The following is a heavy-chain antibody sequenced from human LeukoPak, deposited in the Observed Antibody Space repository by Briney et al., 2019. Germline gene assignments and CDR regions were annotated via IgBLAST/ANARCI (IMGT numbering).Heavy chain of an antibody. J-gene: IGHJ4*02. CDR3: AKRGVVIRVFLVGFHKEAYYFDS. D-gene: IGHD3-10*01. CDR1: GITLGNYG. V-gene: IGHV3-23*01. Sequence: GGSLRLSCAVSGITLGNYGMSWVRQPPGKGLEWVAGISDSGGSTNYADSVKGRFTISRDTPRNTLYLQMNSLRAEDTAVYFCAKRGVVIRVFLVGFHKEAYYFDSWGQGALVTVAS. CDR2: ISDSGGST.